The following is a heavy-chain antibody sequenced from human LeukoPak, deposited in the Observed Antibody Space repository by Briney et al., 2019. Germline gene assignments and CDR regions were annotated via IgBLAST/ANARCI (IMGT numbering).Heavy chain of an antibody. Sequence: ASVKVSCKASGYTFTGYYMHWVRQAPGQGLEWMGRINPNSGGTNYAQKFQGRVTMTRDTSISTAYMELSRLRSDDTAVYYCARGVAATGVWFGYWGQGTLVTVSS. CDR1: GYTFTGYY. D-gene: IGHD6-19*01. CDR2: INPNSGGT. CDR3: ARGVAATGVWFGY. J-gene: IGHJ4*02. V-gene: IGHV1-2*06.